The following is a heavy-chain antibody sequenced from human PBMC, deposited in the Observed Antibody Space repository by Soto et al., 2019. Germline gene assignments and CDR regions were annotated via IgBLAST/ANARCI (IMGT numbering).Heavy chain of an antibody. D-gene: IGHD3-10*01. Sequence: GGSLRLSCAASGFTFSSYAMHWVRQAPGKGLEWVAVISYDGSNKYYADSVKGRFTISRDNSKNTLYLQMNSLRAEDTAVYYCARDGGIWFGELYYGMDVWGQGTTVTVSS. CDR2: ISYDGSNK. V-gene: IGHV3-30-3*01. CDR1: GFTFSSYA. J-gene: IGHJ6*02. CDR3: ARDGGIWFGELYYGMDV.